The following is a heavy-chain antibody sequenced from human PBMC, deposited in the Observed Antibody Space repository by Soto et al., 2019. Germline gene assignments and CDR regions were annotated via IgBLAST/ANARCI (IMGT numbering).Heavy chain of an antibody. CDR2: IYSGGST. D-gene: IGHD1-1*01. CDR3: ATSLERRGYYYYYMDV. Sequence: GGSLRLSCAASGFTVSSNYMSCVRQAPGKGLEWVSVIYSGGSTYYADSVKGRFTISRDNSKNTLYLQMNSLRAEDTAVYYCATSLERRGYYYYYMDVWGKGTTVTVS. J-gene: IGHJ6*03. V-gene: IGHV3-66*01. CDR1: GFTVSSNY.